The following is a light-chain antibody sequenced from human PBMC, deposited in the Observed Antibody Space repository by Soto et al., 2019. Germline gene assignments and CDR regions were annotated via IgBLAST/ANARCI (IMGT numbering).Light chain of an antibody. CDR3: YSAGGNNLF. V-gene: IGLV3-27*01. CDR1: VMAKKY. Sequence: SYELTQPSSVSVSPGQTARITCSGDVMAKKYTRWFQQKPGQAPVLVICKDSERPSGIPERFSGSSSGTTVTLTVSGAQVEDEADYYCYSAGGNNLFFGGGTKLTVL. J-gene: IGLJ2*01. CDR2: KDS.